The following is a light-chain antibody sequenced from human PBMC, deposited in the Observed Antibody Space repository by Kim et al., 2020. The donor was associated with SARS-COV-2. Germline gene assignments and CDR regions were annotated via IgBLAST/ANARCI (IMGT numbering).Light chain of an antibody. CDR2: GNT. Sequence: VPIYCFGSSSNIGGTSVHWCQQFPAAAPKLLISGNTQRSSGVPDRFSGSKSGSSASLASSGLRSEDEADDFCAACDDSLRGVTFGGGTQLTVL. V-gene: IGLV1-47*02. CDR3: AACDDSLRGVT. J-gene: IGLJ2*01. CDR1: SSNIGGTS.